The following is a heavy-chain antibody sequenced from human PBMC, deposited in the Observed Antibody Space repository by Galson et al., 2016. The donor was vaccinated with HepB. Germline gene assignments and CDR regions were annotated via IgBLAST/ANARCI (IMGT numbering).Heavy chain of an antibody. D-gene: IGHD2-15*01. Sequence: SLRLSCAASGFTFDDYAMHWVRQVPGRGLEWVSGIGWNSGSIGYADSVKGRFIISRDNAKNSLYLQMNSLRAEDTALYYCAKDRDFHCYNTYYFDYWGQGTLVTVSS. J-gene: IGHJ4*02. CDR1: GFTFDDYA. CDR2: IGWNSGSI. CDR3: AKDRDFHCYNTYYFDY. V-gene: IGHV3-9*01.